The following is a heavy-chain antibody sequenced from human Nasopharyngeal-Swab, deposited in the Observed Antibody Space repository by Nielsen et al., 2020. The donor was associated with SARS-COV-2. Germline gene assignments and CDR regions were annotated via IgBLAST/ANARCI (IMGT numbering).Heavy chain of an antibody. V-gene: IGHV3-23*01. CDR1: GFTFSSYA. Sequence: GESLKISCEGSGFTFSSYAMSWVRQAPGKGLEWVAGISSSGGGTYYADSVKGRFTISRDNSKDTLYLQMHGLRGEDTAVYFCAKGRTYSSGTSCCSFDKWGRGSLVTVSS. J-gene: IGHJ4*02. D-gene: IGHD2-2*01. CDR2: ISSSGGGT. CDR3: AKGRTYSSGTSCCSFDK.